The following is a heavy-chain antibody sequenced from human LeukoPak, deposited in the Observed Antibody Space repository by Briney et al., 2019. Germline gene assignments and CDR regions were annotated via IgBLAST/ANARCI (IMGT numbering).Heavy chain of an antibody. CDR1: GYSFTSYW. CDR3: ARSMRSGYSPSFDY. CDR2: IYPGDSDT. D-gene: IGHD3-22*01. Sequence: GESLQISCKCSGYSFTSYWIGWVRHMPGKGLEWMGIIYPGDSDTTYSPSFQGQVTISADKSISTAYLQWSSLKASDTAMYYCARSMRSGYSPSFDYWGQGTLVTVSS. J-gene: IGHJ4*02. V-gene: IGHV5-51*01.